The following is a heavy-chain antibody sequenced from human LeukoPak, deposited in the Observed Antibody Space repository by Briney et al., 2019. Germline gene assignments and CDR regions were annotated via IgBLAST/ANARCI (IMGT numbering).Heavy chain of an antibody. CDR1: GGTFSSYA. D-gene: IGHD1-1*01. J-gene: IGHJ3*02. CDR2: IIPIFGTA. Sequence: ASVKVSCKASGGTFSSYAISWVRQAPGQGLEWMGGIIPIFGTANYAQKFQGRVTITTDESTSTAYMELSSLRSEDTAVYYCARAERRSSLLAAFDIWGQGTMVTVSS. CDR3: ARAERRSSLLAAFDI. V-gene: IGHV1-69*05.